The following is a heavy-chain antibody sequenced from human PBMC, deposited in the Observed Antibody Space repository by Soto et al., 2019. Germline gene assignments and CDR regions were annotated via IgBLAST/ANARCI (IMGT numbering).Heavy chain of an antibody. CDR3: ARHSLALRKNNWFDP. D-gene: IGHD3-3*02. CDR1: GDSIISSDFY. CDR2: IFYLGSS. V-gene: IGHV4-39*01. Sequence: SETMSLTCTVSGDSIISSDFYWGWVRQPPGKGLEWIGSIFYLGSSYYNPSLKSRVTMSVDTSKNQFSLRLRSVTAADTALYFCARHSLALRKNNWFDPWGQGIMVTVSS. J-gene: IGHJ5*02.